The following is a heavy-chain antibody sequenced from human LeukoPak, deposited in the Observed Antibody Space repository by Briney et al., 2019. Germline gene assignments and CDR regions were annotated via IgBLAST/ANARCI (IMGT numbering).Heavy chain of an antibody. CDR2: IRYDGSNK. V-gene: IGHV3-30*02. CDR3: AKASSIRAPGDY. D-gene: IGHD2-21*01. J-gene: IGHJ4*02. Sequence: GGSLRLSRAASGFTFSSYGMHWVRQAPGKGLEWVAFIRYDGSNKYYADSVKGRFTISRDNSKNTLYLQMNSLRAEDTAMYYCAKASSIRAPGDYWGQGSLVTVSS. CDR1: GFTFSSYG.